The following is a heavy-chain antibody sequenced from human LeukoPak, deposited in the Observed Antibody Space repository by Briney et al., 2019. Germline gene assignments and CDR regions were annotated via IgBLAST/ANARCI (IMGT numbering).Heavy chain of an antibody. J-gene: IGHJ4*02. Sequence: KPGGSLRLSCAASGFTFSSYSMNWVRQAPGKGLEWVSSISSSSSYIYYADSVKGRFTISRDNAKNSLYLQMNSLRAEDTAVYYCAAQPRGTTVTTHDYWGQGTLVTVSS. CDR2: ISSSSSYI. D-gene: IGHD4-17*01. CDR1: GFTFSSYS. V-gene: IGHV3-21*01. CDR3: AAQPRGTTVTTHDY.